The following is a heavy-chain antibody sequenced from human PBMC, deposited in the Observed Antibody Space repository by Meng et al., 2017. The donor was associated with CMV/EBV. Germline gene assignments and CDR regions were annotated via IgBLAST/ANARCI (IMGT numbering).Heavy chain of an antibody. D-gene: IGHD4-11*01. CDR3: ARDHPDDYSLRRPGVFDP. Sequence: SVPVSFKDSGYTFTGYYMHWMRQAPGQGLAWMGWINPNSGGTNYAQKFHGRVTMTRDTSISTAYMELSRLRYDDTAVYYGARDHPDDYSLRRPGVFDPWGQGTLVTVSS. CDR2: INPNSGGT. CDR1: GYTFTGYY. V-gene: IGHV1-2*02. J-gene: IGHJ5*02.